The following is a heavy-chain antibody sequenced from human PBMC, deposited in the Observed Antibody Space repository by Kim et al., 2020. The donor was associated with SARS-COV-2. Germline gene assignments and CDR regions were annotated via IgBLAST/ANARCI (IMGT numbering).Heavy chain of an antibody. Sequence: GGSLRLSCAASGFTFSSYAMSWVRQAPGKGLEWVSAISGSGGSTYYADSVKGRFTISRDNSKNTLYLQMNSLRAEDTAVYYCANWFSSSWLRYFDYWGQGTLVTVSS. CDR1: GFTFSSYA. V-gene: IGHV3-23*01. D-gene: IGHD6-13*01. J-gene: IGHJ4*02. CDR2: ISGSGGST. CDR3: ANWFSSSWLRYFDY.